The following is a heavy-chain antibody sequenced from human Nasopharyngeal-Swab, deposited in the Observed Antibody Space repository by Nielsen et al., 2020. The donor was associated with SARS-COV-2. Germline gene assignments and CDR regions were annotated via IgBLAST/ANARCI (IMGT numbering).Heavy chain of an antibody. CDR1: GFTFSSYW. V-gene: IGHV3-30-3*01. J-gene: IGHJ6*03. CDR3: ARVGDDDYGDFPLPYYYYYMDV. Sequence: GESLKISCAASGFTFSSYWMHWVRQAPGKGLEWVAVISYDGSNKYYAGSVKGRFTISRDNSKNTLYLQMNSLRAEDTAVYYCARVGDDDYGDFPLPYYYYYMDVWGKGTTVTVSS. D-gene: IGHD4-17*01. CDR2: ISYDGSNK.